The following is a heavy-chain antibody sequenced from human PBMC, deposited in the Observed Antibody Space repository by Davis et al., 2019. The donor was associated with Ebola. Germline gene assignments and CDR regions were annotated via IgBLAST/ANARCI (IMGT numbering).Heavy chain of an antibody. J-gene: IGHJ5*02. CDR2: INSRGTTK. V-gene: IGHV3-48*03. CDR3: ARGRNWFDP. Sequence: GESLKISCEASGFPFSGYEMNWVRQAPGKGLEWISFINSRGTTKYYADSVKGRFTISRDNAKNSLYLQMNSLRAEDTAVYYCARGRNWFDPWGQGTLVTVSS. CDR1: GFPFSGYE.